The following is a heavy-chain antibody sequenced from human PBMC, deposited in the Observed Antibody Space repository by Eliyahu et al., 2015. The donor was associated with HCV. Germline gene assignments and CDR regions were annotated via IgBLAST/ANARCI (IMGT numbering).Heavy chain of an antibody. V-gene: IGHV3-30*18. J-gene: IGHJ4*02. D-gene: IGHD6-19*01. Sequence: QVQLVESGGGVVQPGRSLRLSCVASGFXFSSYGMQWVRQAPGKGPGGVAVISSDGGAQYYADSVKGRFTISRDRSQNTVYLQMNSLRPEDTAVYYCAKEGSAHTSSWFDYWGQGTLVTVSS. CDR2: ISSDGGAQ. CDR3: AKEGSAHTSSWFDY. CDR1: GFXFSSYG.